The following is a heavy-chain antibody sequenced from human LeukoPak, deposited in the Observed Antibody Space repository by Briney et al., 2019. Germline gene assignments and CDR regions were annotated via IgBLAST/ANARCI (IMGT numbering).Heavy chain of an antibody. D-gene: IGHD4-17*01. CDR3: ARDNDDYGDYSGSD. CDR2: IIPIFGTA. Sequence: ASVKVSCKASGGTFSSYAISWVRQAPGQGLEWMGGIIPIFGTANYAQKFQGRVTITADESTSTAYMELSSLRSEDTAVYYCARDNDDYGDYSGSDRGQGTLVTVSS. V-gene: IGHV1-69*13. J-gene: IGHJ4*02. CDR1: GGTFSSYA.